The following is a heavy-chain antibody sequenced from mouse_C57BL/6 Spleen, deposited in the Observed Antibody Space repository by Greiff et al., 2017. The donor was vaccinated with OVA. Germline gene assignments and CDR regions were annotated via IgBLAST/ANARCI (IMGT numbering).Heavy chain of an antibody. D-gene: IGHD2-4*01. CDR2: INPNNGGT. CDR3: ARFYYDYDAYFDY. J-gene: IGHJ2*01. V-gene: IGHV1-26*01. Sequence: EVQLQQSGPELVKPGASVKISCKASGYTFTDYYMNWVKQSHGKSLEWIGDINPNNGGTSYNQKFKGKATLTVDKSSSTAYMELRSLTSEDSAVYYCARFYYDYDAYFDYWGQGTTLTVSS. CDR1: GYTFTDYY.